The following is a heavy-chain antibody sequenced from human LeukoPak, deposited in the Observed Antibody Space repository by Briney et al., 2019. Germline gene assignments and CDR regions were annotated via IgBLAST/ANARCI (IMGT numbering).Heavy chain of an antibody. CDR3: ARHGDSCYSGHCIHDY. CDR2: IYYSGST. J-gene: IGHJ4*02. Sequence: PSETLSLTCTVSGGSISSSSYYWGWIRQPPGKGLEWIGSIYYSGSTYYNPSLKSRVTISVDTSKTQFSLKLSSVTAADTAVYYCARHGDSCYSGHCIHDYWGQGTLVTVSS. D-gene: IGHD2-15*01. V-gene: IGHV4-39*01. CDR1: GGSISSSSYY.